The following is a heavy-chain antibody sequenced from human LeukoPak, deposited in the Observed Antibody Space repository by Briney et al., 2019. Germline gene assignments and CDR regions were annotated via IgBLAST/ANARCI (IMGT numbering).Heavy chain of an antibody. CDR3: VRVPYSSSSRFDP. V-gene: IGHV5-51*01. J-gene: IGHJ5*02. CDR1: GYSFTSYW. Sequence: VESLKISCKVSGYSFTSYWLGRVRQMSGKGLGWMGIIYPGDSDTRYSPSFQGQVTISADKSTSTAYLQWSSLKASHTGMYYCVRVPYSSSSRFDPWGQGTLVTVYS. CDR2: IYPGDSDT. D-gene: IGHD6-13*01.